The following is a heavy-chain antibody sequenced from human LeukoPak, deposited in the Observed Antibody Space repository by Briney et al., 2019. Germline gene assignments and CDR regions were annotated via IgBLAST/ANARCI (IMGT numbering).Heavy chain of an antibody. V-gene: IGHV3-53*01. D-gene: IGHD3-22*01. CDR3: AREKYYYDSSGSTDAFDI. CDR2: IYSGGST. Sequence: PGGSLRLSCAASGFTFSSYAMSWVRQAPGKGLEWVSVIYSGGSTYYADSVKGRFTISRDNSKNTLYLQMNSLRAEDTAVYYCAREKYYYDSSGSTDAFDIWGQGTMVTVSS. J-gene: IGHJ3*02. CDR1: GFTFSSYA.